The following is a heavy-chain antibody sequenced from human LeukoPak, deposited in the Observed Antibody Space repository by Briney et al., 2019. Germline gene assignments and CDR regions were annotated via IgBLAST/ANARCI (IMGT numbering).Heavy chain of an antibody. CDR2: INPNSGGT. CDR3: ARAGSTYYYDSSGTLKYNWFDP. D-gene: IGHD3-22*01. V-gene: IGHV1-2*02. CDR1: GYTFTGYY. Sequence: ASVKVSCKASGYTFTGYYMHWVRQAPGQGLEWMGWINPNSGGTNYAQKFQGRVTMTRDTSISTAYTELSRLRSDDTAVYYCARAGSTYYYDSSGTLKYNWFDPWGQGTLVTVSS. J-gene: IGHJ5*02.